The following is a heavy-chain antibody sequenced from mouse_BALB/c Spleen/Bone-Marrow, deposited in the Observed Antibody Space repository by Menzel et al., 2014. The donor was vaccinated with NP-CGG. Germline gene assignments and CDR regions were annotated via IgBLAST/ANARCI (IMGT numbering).Heavy chain of an antibody. CDR2: IRNKAKGYTT. J-gene: IGHJ1*01. CDR3: ARDENVGIYWYFDV. V-gene: IGHV7-3*02. CDR1: GFTFTDYY. Sequence: EVQLVESGGGSVQPGGSLRLSCATSGFTFTDYYMSWVRQPPGEALEWLGFIRNKAKGYTTDYSASVKGRFTISRDNSQRILYLQMNTLRAEDSATYYCARDENVGIYWYFDVWGAGTTVIVSS.